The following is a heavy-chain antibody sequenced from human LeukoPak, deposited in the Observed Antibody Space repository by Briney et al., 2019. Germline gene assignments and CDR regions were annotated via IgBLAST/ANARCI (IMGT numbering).Heavy chain of an antibody. CDR3: ARAEYNWNGFDY. CDR1: GCTFTGYY. D-gene: IGHD1-1*01. CDR2: INPNSGGT. Sequence: VASVKVSCKASGCTFTGYYMHWLRQAPGQGLEWMGWINPNSGGTNYAQKFQGRVTMTRDTSISTAYMELSRLRSDDTAVYYCARAEYNWNGFDYWGQGTLVTVSS. J-gene: IGHJ4*02. V-gene: IGHV1-2*02.